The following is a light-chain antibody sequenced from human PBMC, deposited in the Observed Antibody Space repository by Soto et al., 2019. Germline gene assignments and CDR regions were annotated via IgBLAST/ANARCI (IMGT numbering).Light chain of an antibody. Sequence: SVLTQPASVSGSPGQSITISCSGTSSNIGGDNVVSWYQQHPGKAPKVIVYEGIKRPSGVSDRFSASTSGSTASLTISGLQAEDEAEYYCCSYVGATTYVFGSGTKVTVL. J-gene: IGLJ1*01. CDR3: CSYVGATTYV. V-gene: IGLV2-23*01. CDR2: EGI. CDR1: SSNIGGDNV.